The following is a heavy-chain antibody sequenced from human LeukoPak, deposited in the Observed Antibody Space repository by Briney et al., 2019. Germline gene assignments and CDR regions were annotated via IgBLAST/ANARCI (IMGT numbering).Heavy chain of an antibody. D-gene: IGHD5-24*01. Sequence: PGRSRRLSCPASALTVSSKYISWVRQAPRRWLEWDSVIYSGGSTYYADSVKGRFTISRDNSKNTLYLQMNSLRAEDTAVYYCARGGWRMATIPYYYYGMDVWGQGTTVTVSS. CDR3: ARGGWRMATIPYYYYGMDV. CDR1: ALTVSSKY. J-gene: IGHJ6*02. CDR2: IYSGGST. V-gene: IGHV3-53*01.